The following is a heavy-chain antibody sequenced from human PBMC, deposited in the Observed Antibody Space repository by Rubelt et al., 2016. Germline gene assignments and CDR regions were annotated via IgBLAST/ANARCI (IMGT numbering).Heavy chain of an antibody. Sequence: QLQLQESGPGLVKPSETLSLTCAVYGGSFSGYYWSWIRQPPGKGLEWIGEINHSGSTNYNPSLKSRVTISVDTSKNQFSLKLSSVTAADTAVYYCARGDQLQPNWFDPWGQGTLVTVSS. J-gene: IGHJ5*02. CDR2: INHSGST. D-gene: IGHD2-2*01. V-gene: IGHV4-34*01. CDR1: GGSFSGYY. CDR3: ARGDQLQPNWFDP.